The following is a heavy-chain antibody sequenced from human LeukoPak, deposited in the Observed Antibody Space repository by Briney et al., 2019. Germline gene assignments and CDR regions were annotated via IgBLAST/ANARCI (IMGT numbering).Heavy chain of an antibody. CDR1: GLTFSTSG. CDR2: IGPTGSDR. V-gene: IGHV3-21*06. D-gene: IGHD1-14*01. J-gene: IGHJ4*02. Sequence: GGSLRLSCTASGLTFSTSGFNWVRQAPGKGLEWVASIGPTGSDRYHADSIKGRFTISRDNANNFLYLQMNGLRAEDTAVYYCATETNGRHYDYWGQGTLLTVSS. CDR3: ATETNGRHYDY.